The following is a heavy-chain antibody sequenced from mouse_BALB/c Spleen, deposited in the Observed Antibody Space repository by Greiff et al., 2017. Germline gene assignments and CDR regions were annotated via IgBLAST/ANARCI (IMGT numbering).Heavy chain of an antibody. CDR2: ILPGSGST. CDR1: GYTFSSYW. V-gene: IGHV1-9*01. J-gene: IGHJ2*01. CDR3: ERQNYGPDYVDY. Sequence: QVQLQQSGAELMKPGASVKISCKATGYTFSSYWIEWVKQRPGHGLEWIGEILPGSGSTNYNEKFKGKATFTADTSSTTAYMQLSSLTSEDSAVYYCERQNYGPDYVDYWGQGTTLTVSS. D-gene: IGHD1-1*02.